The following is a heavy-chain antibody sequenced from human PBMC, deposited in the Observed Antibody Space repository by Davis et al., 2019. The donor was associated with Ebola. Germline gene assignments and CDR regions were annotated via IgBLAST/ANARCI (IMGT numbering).Heavy chain of an antibody. CDR3: ANIRSDY. Sequence: GESLKISCAASGFTFSNYGMSWVRQAPGKGLEWVSTISNIGETTYYADSVKGRFSISRDNSKNTLYLQMNSLRGEDTAVYYCANIRSDYWGQGTLVTVSS. V-gene: IGHV3-23*01. J-gene: IGHJ4*02. CDR2: ISNIGETT. CDR1: GFTFSNYG.